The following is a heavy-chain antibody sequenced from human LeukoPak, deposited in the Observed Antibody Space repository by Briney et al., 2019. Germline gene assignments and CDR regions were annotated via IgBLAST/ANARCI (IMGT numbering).Heavy chain of an antibody. CDR3: ASNRYDILTCYYTPFDY. CDR1: GYTFTSYY. CDR2: INPSGGST. Sequence: ASVKVSCKASGYTFTSYYMHWVRQAPGQGLEWMGIINPSGGSTSYAQKFQGRVTMTRDMSMRTVYMELSSLRSEDTAVYYCASNRYDILTCYYTPFDYWGQGTLVTVSS. V-gene: IGHV1-46*01. D-gene: IGHD3-9*01. J-gene: IGHJ4*02.